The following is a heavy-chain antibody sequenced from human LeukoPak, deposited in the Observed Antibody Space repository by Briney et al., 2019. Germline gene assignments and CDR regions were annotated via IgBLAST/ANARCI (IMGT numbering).Heavy chain of an antibody. CDR1: GGSISSYY. CDR3: ARVLQYQLLFDY. D-gene: IGHD2-2*01. Sequence: SETLSLTCTVSGGSISSYYWSWIQQPPGKGLEWIGYIYYSGSTSYNPSLKSRVTISVDTSKNQFSLKLSSVTAADTAVYYCARVLQYQLLFDYWGQGTLVTVSS. V-gene: IGHV4-59*01. J-gene: IGHJ4*02. CDR2: IYYSGST.